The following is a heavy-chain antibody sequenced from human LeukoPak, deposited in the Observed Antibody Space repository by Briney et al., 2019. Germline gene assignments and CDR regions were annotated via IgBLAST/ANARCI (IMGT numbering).Heavy chain of an antibody. D-gene: IGHD3-9*01. CDR1: GFTFSSYG. Sequence: GGSLRLSCAASGFTFSSYGMHWVRQAPGKGLEWVAFIRYDGSNKYYADSVKGRFTISRDNSKNTLYLQMNSLRAEDTAVYYCAKTLRYFDWSQPGLPYFDYWGQGTLVTVSS. J-gene: IGHJ4*02. V-gene: IGHV3-30*02. CDR2: IRYDGSNK. CDR3: AKTLRYFDWSQPGLPYFDY.